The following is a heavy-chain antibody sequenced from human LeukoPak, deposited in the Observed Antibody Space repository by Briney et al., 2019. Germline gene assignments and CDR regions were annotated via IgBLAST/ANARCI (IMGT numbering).Heavy chain of an antibody. J-gene: IGHJ3*02. CDR2: INYSGST. Sequence: SETLSLTCTVSGGSISSGSYYWGWIRQPPGKGLEWIGSINYSGSTYYNPSLSSRVTISVDTSKSQFSLKLSSVTAADTAVYYCARAHYDYASGSFAFDIWGQGTVVTVSS. CDR1: GGSISSGSYY. V-gene: IGHV4-39*01. CDR3: ARAHYDYASGSFAFDI. D-gene: IGHD3-10*01.